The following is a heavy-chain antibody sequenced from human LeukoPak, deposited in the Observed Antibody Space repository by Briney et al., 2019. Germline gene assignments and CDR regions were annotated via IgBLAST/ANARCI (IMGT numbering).Heavy chain of an antibody. CDR1: GFTFGDYA. J-gene: IGHJ4*02. Sequence: GGSLRLSCTASGFTFGDYAMSCVRQAPGKGLEWVGFIRSKAYGGTTEYAASVKGRFTISRDDTKSIAYLQMNSLKTEDTAVYYCTRDDTIAAAGTFDYWGQGTLVTVSS. D-gene: IGHD6-13*01. CDR3: TRDDTIAAAGTFDY. V-gene: IGHV3-49*04. CDR2: IRSKAYGGTT.